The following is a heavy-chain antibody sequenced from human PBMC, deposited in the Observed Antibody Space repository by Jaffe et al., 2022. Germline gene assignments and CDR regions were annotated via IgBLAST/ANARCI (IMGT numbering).Heavy chain of an antibody. CDR3: ARHSSGWYDGGYYFDY. CDR1: GYSISSGYY. CDR2: IYHSGST. Sequence: QVQLQESGPGLVKPSETLSLTCAVSGYSISSGYYWGWIRQPPGKGLEWIGSIYHSGSTYYNPSLKSRVTISVDTSKNQFSLKLSSVTAADTAVYYCARHSSGWYDGGYYFDYWGQGTLVTVSS. D-gene: IGHD6-19*01. V-gene: IGHV4-38-2*01. J-gene: IGHJ4*02.